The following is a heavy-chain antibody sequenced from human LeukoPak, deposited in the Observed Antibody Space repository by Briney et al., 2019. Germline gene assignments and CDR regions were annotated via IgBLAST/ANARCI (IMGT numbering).Heavy chain of an antibody. D-gene: IGHD3-3*01. V-gene: IGHV4-39*01. CDR2: FYYSGNT. CDR3: ARLNDFWSGYHYCFDY. CDR1: GGSISSSSYY. J-gene: IGHJ4*02. Sequence: SETLSLTCTVSGGSISSSSYYWGWIRQPPGKGLEWIGSFYYSGNTFYNPSLKSRVTISVDTSKNRFSLKLSSVTAADTAVYYCARLNDFWSGYHYCFDYWGQGTLVTVSS.